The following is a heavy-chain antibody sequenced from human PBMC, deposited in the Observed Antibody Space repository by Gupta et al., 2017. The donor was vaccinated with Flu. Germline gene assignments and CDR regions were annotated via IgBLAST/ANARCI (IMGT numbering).Heavy chain of an antibody. CDR3: TREVLEIVVVPAASAHDY. D-gene: IGHD2-2*01. J-gene: IGHJ4*02. CDR2: IRSKAYGGTT. V-gene: IGHV3-49*02. Sequence: VRQAPWKGLEGVGFIRSKAYGGTTEYAGSVKGRFTISRDDSKSIAYLQMNSLKTEDTAVYYCTREVLEIVVVPAASAHDYWGQGTLVTVSS.